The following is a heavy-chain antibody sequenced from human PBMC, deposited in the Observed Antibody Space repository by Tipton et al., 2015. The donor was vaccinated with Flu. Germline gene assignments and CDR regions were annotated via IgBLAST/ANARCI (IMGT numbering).Heavy chain of an antibody. V-gene: IGHV3-30-3*01. CDR2: ISYDGSNK. CDR3: ARGGGYDSSGYPSYYYGMEV. J-gene: IGHJ6*04. D-gene: IGHD3-22*01. Sequence: SLRLSCAASGFTFSSYAMHWVRQAPGKGLEWVAVISYDGSNKYYADSVKGRFTISRDNSKNTLYLQMNSLRAEDTAVYYCARGGGYDSSGYPSYYYGMEVWGKGTTVTVSA. CDR1: GFTFSSYA.